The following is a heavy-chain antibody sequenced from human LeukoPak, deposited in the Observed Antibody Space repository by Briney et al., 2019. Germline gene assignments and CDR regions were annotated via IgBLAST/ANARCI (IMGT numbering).Heavy chain of an antibody. D-gene: IGHD4/OR15-4a*01. CDR1: GFTFRSYW. CDR3: ARRAGAYSHPYDY. J-gene: IGHJ4*02. CDR2: IKEDGSEK. V-gene: IGHV3-7*01. Sequence: PGGSLRLSCAVSGFTFRSYWMNWVRRAPGEGLEWVANIKEDGSEKFYVDSVRGRFTISRDNDKNSLYLQMTSLRAEDTAVYYCARRAGAYSHPYDYWGQGTLVTVSS.